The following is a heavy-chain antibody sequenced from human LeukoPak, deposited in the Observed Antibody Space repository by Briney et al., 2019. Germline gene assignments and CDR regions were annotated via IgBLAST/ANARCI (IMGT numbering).Heavy chain of an antibody. CDR1: GFTFSSYS. D-gene: IGHD6-13*01. CDR2: ISSSSSYI. J-gene: IGHJ4*02. CDR3: ARPAAAGSPTPGY. Sequence: PGGSLRLSCAASGFTFSSYSMNWVRQAPGKGLEWVSSISSSSSYIYYADSVKGRFTISRDNAKNPLYLQMNSLRAEDTAVYYCARPAAAGSPTPGYWGQGTLVTVSS. V-gene: IGHV3-21*01.